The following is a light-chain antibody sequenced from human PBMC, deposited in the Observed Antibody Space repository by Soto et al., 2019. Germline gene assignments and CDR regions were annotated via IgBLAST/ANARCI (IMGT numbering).Light chain of an antibody. CDR3: QHHSNWLWT. Sequence: TQSPSTLSGSVGDRVTITCRASQSVSRYLAWYQQKPGQAPRLLIYHASNRATGIPARFSGSGSGTDFTLTISSLEPEDFAIYYCQHHSNWLWTFGQGTKVDIK. J-gene: IGKJ1*01. V-gene: IGKV3-11*01. CDR2: HAS. CDR1: QSVSRY.